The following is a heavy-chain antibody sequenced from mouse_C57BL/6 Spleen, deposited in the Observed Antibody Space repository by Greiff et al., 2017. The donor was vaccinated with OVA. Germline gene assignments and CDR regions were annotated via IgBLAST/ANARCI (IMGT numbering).Heavy chain of an antibody. CDR3: ARKGLHYFDY. J-gene: IGHJ2*01. V-gene: IGHV1-76*01. Sequence: QVQLQQSGAELVRPGASVKLSCKASGYTFTDYYITWVKQRPGQGLEWIARIYPGSGNTYYNEKFKGKATLTAEKSSSTAYMQLSSLTSEDSAVYFCARKGLHYFDYWGQGTTLTVSS. CDR2: IYPGSGNT. CDR1: GYTFTDYY. D-gene: IGHD3-3*01.